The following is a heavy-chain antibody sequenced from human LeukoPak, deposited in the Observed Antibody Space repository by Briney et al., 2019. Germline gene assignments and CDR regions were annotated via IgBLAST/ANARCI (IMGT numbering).Heavy chain of an antibody. CDR2: INPNSGGT. Sequence: ASVTVSCKASGYTFTGYYMHWVRQAPGQGLEWMGWINPNSGGTNYAQKFQGRVTMTRDTSISTAYIELSRLRSDDTAVYYCARARGSRGWFDGWGQGSLVTVSS. J-gene: IGHJ5*02. CDR1: GYTFTGYY. D-gene: IGHD1-26*01. V-gene: IGHV1-2*02. CDR3: ARARGSRGWFDG.